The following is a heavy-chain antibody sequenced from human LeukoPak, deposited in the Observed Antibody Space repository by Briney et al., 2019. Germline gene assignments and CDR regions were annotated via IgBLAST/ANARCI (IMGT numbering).Heavy chain of an antibody. CDR3: ARVTTNWYFDL. J-gene: IGHJ2*01. D-gene: IGHD4-17*01. Sequence: SETLSLTCAVYGGSFSGYYWSWIRQPPGKGLEWIGNIDNSGSTYYNPSLKSRVTISLDTSKDQLSLKLSSVTAADTAVYYCARVTTNWYFDLWGRGTLVTVSS. CDR2: IDNSGST. CDR1: GGSFSGYY. V-gene: IGHV4-34*01.